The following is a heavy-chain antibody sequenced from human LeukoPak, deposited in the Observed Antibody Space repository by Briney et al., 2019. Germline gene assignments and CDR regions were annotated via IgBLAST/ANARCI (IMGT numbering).Heavy chain of an antibody. CDR2: INPNSGGT. J-gene: IGHJ6*02. Sequence: RGASVTVSCKASGYTFTGYYMHWVRQAPGQGLEWMGRINPNSGGTNYAQKFQGRVTMTRDTSISTAYMVLSRLRSDDTAVYYCARVGYSGYDYFYYYGLDVWGQGTTVTVSS. CDR1: GYTFTGYY. V-gene: IGHV1-2*06. D-gene: IGHD5-12*01. CDR3: ARVGYSGYDYFYYYGLDV.